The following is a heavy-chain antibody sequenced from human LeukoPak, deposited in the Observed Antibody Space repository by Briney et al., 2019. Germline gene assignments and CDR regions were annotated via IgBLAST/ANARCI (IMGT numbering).Heavy chain of an antibody. J-gene: IGHJ3*02. D-gene: IGHD3-10*01. Sequence: ASVKASCKASGGTFSSYAISWVRQSPGQGLEWRGGFIPIFGTRQYAQKCQGSVTTNTDESTSTAYMELSSLRSEDTAVYYCARFFSGYGSGSYQDAFDIWGQGTMVTVSS. V-gene: IGHV1-69*05. CDR3: ARFFSGYGSGSYQDAFDI. CDR1: GGTFSSYA. CDR2: FIPIFGTR.